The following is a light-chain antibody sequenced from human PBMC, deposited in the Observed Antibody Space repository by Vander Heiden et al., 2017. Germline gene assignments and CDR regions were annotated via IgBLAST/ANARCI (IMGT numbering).Light chain of an antibody. Sequence: QSALTHPASVSGSPGQSITISCTGTSSDVGGYNYVSWYQQHPGKALKLMIYDVSNRPSGVSNRFSGSKSGNTASLTICGLQAEDEADYYCSSYTSSSRVFGGGTKLTVL. CDR1: SSDVGGYNY. V-gene: IGLV2-14*01. J-gene: IGLJ3*02. CDR3: SSYTSSSRV. CDR2: DVS.